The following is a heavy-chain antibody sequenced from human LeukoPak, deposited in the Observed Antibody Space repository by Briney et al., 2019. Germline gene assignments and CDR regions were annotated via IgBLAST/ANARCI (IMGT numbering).Heavy chain of an antibody. V-gene: IGHV3-23*01. CDR1: GFTFSSYG. J-gene: IGHJ6*03. CDR2: ISGSGGST. Sequence: PGGSLRLSCAASGFTFSSYGMSWVRQAPGKGLEWVSAISGSGGSTYYADSVKGRFTISRDNSKNTLYLQMNSLRAEDTAVYYCARETYASGGYYYYYYMDVWGKGTTVTISS. D-gene: IGHD3-10*01. CDR3: ARETYASGGYYYYYYMDV.